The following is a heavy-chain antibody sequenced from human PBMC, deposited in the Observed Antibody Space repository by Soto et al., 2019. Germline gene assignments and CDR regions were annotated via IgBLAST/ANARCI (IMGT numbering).Heavy chain of an antibody. V-gene: IGHV1-3*01. CDR3: ASSPTIFGVVIGGRDYYYGMDV. J-gene: IGHJ6*02. CDR1: GYTFTSYA. D-gene: IGHD3-3*01. CDR2: INAGNGNT. Sequence: ASVKVSCKASGYTFTSYAMHWVRQAPGQRLEWMGWINAGNGNTKYSQKFQGRVTITRDTSASTAYMELSSLRSEDTAVYYCASSPTIFGVVIGGRDYYYGMDVWGQGTTVTVSS.